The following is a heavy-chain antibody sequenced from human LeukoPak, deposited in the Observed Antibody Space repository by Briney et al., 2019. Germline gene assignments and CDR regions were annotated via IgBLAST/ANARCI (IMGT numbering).Heavy chain of an antibody. V-gene: IGHV3-30*04. J-gene: IGHJ3*02. Sequence: GGSLRLSCAASGFTFSSYAMHWVRQAPGKGLEWAAVISYDGSNKYYADSVKGRFTISRDNSKNTLYLQMNSLRAEDTAVYYCARDREVLGHDAFDIWGQGTMATASS. D-gene: IGHD1-26*01. CDR1: GFTFSSYA. CDR3: ARDREVLGHDAFDI. CDR2: ISYDGSNK.